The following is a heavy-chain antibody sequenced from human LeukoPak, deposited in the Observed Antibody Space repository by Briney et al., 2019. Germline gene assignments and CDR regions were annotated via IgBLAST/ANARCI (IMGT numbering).Heavy chain of an antibody. V-gene: IGHV4-39*07. CDR1: GDSISSSSYY. Sequence: SKTLSLTCTVSGDSISSSSYYWGWIRQTPGKGLEWIGTIYYSGSTYYNPSLKSRVTISVDTSKNQFSLKLSSVTAADTAVYYCARSGSGYYYYTRTTDKNFDYWGQGTLVTVSS. CDR2: IYYSGST. J-gene: IGHJ4*02. D-gene: IGHD3-22*01. CDR3: ARSGSGYYYYTRTTDKNFDY.